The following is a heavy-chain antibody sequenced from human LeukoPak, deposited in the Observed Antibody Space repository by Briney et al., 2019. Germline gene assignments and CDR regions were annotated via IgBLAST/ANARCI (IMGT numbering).Heavy chain of an antibody. Sequence: ASVKVSCKASGYTFPSYDINWVRQATGQGLEWMGWMNPKRGNTGYEQKFQGRGTITRKPSKSPAYMELSSLRSEDTAVYYCARGLMVRGVIAYYYYMDVWGKGTTVTVSS. CDR2: MNPKRGNT. CDR3: ARGLMVRGVIAYYYYMDV. D-gene: IGHD3-10*01. J-gene: IGHJ6*03. V-gene: IGHV1-8*03. CDR1: GYTFPSYD.